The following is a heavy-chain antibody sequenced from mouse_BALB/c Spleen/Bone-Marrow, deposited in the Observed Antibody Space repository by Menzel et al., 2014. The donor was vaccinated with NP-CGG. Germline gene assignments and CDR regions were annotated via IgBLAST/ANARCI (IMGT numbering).Heavy chain of an antibody. CDR3: ARHGSSYAMDY. J-gene: IGHJ4*01. CDR2: INSNGGST. V-gene: IGHV5-6-2*01. Sequence: EVKVEESGGGLVELGGSLKLSCAASGFTFSSYYMSWVRQTPEKRLELVAAINSNGGSTYYPDTVKGRFTISRDNAKNTLYLQMSSLKSEDTALYYCARHGSSYAMDYWGQGTSVTVSS. CDR1: GFTFSSYY. D-gene: IGHD1-1*01.